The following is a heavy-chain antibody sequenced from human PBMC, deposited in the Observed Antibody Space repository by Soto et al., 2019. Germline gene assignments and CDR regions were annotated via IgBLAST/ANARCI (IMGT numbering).Heavy chain of an antibody. Sequence: EVQLVESGGGLVQPGGSLRLSCAASGFTFSSYSMHWVRQAPGKGLEXXXAXSSNGGTTSYANSVKGRFTISRDNSKNMLYLQMGSLRAEDMAVYYCGGYSGDGIWSWGQGTLVTVSS. V-gene: IGHV3-64*01. D-gene: IGHD1-26*01. CDR1: GFTFSSYS. J-gene: IGHJ5*02. CDR3: GGYSGDGIWS. CDR2: XSSNGGTT.